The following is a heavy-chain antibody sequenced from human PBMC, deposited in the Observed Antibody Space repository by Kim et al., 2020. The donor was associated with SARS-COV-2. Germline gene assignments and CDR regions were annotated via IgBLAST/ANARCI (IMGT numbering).Heavy chain of an antibody. V-gene: IGHV3-33*01. J-gene: IGHJ4*02. D-gene: IGHD3-3*01. Sequence: GGSLRLSCAASGFTFSSYGMHWVRQAPGKGLEWVAVIWYDGSNKYYADSVKGRFTISRDNSKNTLYLQMNSLRAEDTAVYYCARERRRLITIFGVVIKNFDYWGQGTLVTVSS. CDR3: ARERRRLITIFGVVIKNFDY. CDR1: GFTFSSYG. CDR2: IWYDGSNK.